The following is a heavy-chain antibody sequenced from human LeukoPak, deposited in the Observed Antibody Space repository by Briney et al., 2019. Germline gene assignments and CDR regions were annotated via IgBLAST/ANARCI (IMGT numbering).Heavy chain of an antibody. V-gene: IGHV3-48*04. J-gene: IGHJ5*02. CDR2: ISSSSSTI. Sequence: PGGSLRLSCAASGFTFSSYSMNWVRQAPGKGLEWVSYISSSSSTIYYADSVKGRFTISRDNAKNSLYLQMNSLRAEDTAVYYCARDRSRQLWLEGNWFDPWGQGTLVTVSS. CDR3: ARDRSRQLWLEGNWFDP. CDR1: GFTFSSYS. D-gene: IGHD5-18*01.